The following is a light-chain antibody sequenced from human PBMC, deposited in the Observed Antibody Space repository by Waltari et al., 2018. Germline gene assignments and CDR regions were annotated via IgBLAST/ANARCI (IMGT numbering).Light chain of an antibody. V-gene: IGKV3-11*01. CDR2: DAS. J-gene: IGKJ4*01. CDR3: QQRRTWPLT. CDR1: QSVSYY. Sequence: EIVLTQSPATLSLSPGERATLSCRASQSVSYYLAWYQQRPGQAPRPLIYDASSRATGIPARFSGSVSETDFTLTISSLEPEDFAVYYCQQRRTWPLTFGGGTKVEI.